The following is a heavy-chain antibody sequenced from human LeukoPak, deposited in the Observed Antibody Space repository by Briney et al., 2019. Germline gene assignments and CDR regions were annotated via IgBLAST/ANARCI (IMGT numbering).Heavy chain of an antibody. CDR3: ARHYYGSSWYYLNAPHV. J-gene: IGHJ3*01. CDR2: INYSGST. CDR1: GGTINSSNYY. Sequence: SETLSLTCTVAGGTINSSNYYWAWIRQPPGKGLEWIASINYSGSTSYNSSLKSRVTISVDTSKKQFSLNLKSVTAADTAVYYCARHYYGSSWYYLNAPHVWGQGTVVTVSS. D-gene: IGHD3-22*01. V-gene: IGHV4-39*01.